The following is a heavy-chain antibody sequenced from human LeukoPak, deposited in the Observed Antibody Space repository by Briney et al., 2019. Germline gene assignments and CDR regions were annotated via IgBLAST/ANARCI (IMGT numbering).Heavy chain of an antibody. Sequence: SQTLSLTCTVSGASISSGAYSWSWVRQHPGKGLEWIAYIYYSGNTYYNPSLKRRVTISVDTSKNQFSLKLSSVTAADTAVYYCASEVSRPYYYDSSGSDAFDIWGQGTMVTVSS. D-gene: IGHD3-22*01. CDR1: GASISSGAYS. CDR3: ASEVSRPYYYDSSGSDAFDI. CDR2: IYYSGNT. J-gene: IGHJ3*02. V-gene: IGHV4-31*03.